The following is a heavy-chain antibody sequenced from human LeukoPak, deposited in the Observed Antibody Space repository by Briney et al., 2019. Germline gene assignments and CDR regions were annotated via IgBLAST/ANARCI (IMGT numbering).Heavy chain of an antibody. Sequence: GGSLRLSCAASGFTFNDYYMSWIRQAPGKGLEWVSYISNSGSTIYYADSVKGRFTISRDNSTNTLYLQMNSLRAEDTAVYYCARDSASRASYYGMDVWGKGTTVTVSS. CDR2: ISNSGSTI. J-gene: IGHJ6*01. D-gene: IGHD6-6*01. CDR1: GFTFNDYY. V-gene: IGHV3-11*04. CDR3: ARDSASRASYYGMDV.